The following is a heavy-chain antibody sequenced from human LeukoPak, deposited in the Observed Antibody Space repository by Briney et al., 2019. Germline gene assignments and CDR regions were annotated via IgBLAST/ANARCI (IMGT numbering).Heavy chain of an antibody. CDR2: IVVGSGKT. Sequence: GTSVKVSCKASGFTFTRSAMQWVRQARGQRLEWIGWIVVGSGKTNYAQKFQERVTIARDMSTSTVYMELSSLRSEDAAVYYCARDRGSRCIDYWGQGTLVTVSS. CDR1: GFTFTRSA. V-gene: IGHV1-58*02. D-gene: IGHD6-13*01. CDR3: ARDRGSRCIDY. J-gene: IGHJ4*02.